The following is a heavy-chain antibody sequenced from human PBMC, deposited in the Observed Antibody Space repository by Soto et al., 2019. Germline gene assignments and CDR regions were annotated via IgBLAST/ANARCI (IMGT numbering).Heavy chain of an antibody. CDR1: GGTLSTHY. Sequence: SETLSLTCAVYGGTLSTHYRSWIRQPPGKGLEWIGEINSSGSTNYNPSLTSGVSISVDTSKNQFSLKLSSVTAADTAVYYCARAGFYGPWDAFDIWGQGTMVTVSS. J-gene: IGHJ3*02. CDR3: ARAGFYGPWDAFDI. V-gene: IGHV4-34*01. CDR2: INSSGST. D-gene: IGHD3-10*01.